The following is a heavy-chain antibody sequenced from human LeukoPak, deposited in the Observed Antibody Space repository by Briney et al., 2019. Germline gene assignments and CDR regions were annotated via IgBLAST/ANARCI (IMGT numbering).Heavy chain of an antibody. V-gene: IGHV3-13*01. CDR1: GFTFSSYD. D-gene: IGHD5-18*01. CDR2: IGTAGDT. J-gene: IGHJ4*02. Sequence: GGSLRLSCAASGFTFSSYDMHWVRQATGKGLEWVSAIGTAGDTYYPGSVKGRFTISRENAKNSLYLQMNSLRAGDTAVYYCARGQVDTAMVTSGGVDYWGQGTLVTVSS. CDR3: ARGQVDTAMVTSGGVDY.